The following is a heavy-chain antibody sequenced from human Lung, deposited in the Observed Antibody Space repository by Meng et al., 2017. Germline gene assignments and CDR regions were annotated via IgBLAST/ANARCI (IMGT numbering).Heavy chain of an antibody. CDR3: ARDPSNTSGWHAYFDY. D-gene: IGHD6-19*01. CDR1: GYTFTHHG. V-gene: IGHV1-18*01. J-gene: IGHJ4*02. CDR2: ISGYNGDT. Sequence: QGQPGQSGAEGRKPGASGKGACKASGYTFTHHGIGWVRLAPGQGLEWMGWISGYNGDTHYAQKVQGRVTMTIDASTSTAYMELRSLRSDDTAVYYCARDPSNTSGWHAYFDYWAQGTLVTVSS.